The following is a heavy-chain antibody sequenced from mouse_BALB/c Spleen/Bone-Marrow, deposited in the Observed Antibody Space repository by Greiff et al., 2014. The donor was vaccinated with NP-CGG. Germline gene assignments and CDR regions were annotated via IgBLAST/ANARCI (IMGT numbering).Heavy chain of an antibody. D-gene: IGHD1-1*01. Sequence: VQLQESGPGLVAPSQSLAMTCTVSGFSLTGYGVKWVRQPPGKGLEWLGEIWGDGSTDYNSALKSRLSISKDDSKSQVFLKMNSLQTDDTARYYCARDYGTGAMDYWGQGTSVTVSS. CDR1: GFSLTGYG. V-gene: IGHV2-6-7*01. CDR3: ARDYGTGAMDY. J-gene: IGHJ4*01. CDR2: IWGDGST.